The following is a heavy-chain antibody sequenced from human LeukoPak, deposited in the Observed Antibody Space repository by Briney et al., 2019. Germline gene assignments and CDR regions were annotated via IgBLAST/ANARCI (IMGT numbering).Heavy chain of an antibody. CDR2: ISSSSSYI. CDR3: ARDMGGQSEGATPYYYYGMDV. J-gene: IGHJ6*02. Sequence: PGGSLRLSCAASGFTFSSYSMNWVRQAPGKGLEWVSSISSSSSYIYYADSVKGRFTISRDNAKNSLYLQMNSLRAEDTAVYYCARDMGGQSEGATPYYYYGMDVWGQGTTVTVSS. D-gene: IGHD1-26*01. CDR1: GFTFSSYS. V-gene: IGHV3-21*01.